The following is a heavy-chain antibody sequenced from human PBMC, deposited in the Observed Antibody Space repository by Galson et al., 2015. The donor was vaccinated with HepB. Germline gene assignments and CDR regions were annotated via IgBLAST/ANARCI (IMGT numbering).Heavy chain of an antibody. CDR1: GFSFKNYA. V-gene: IGHV3-23*01. D-gene: IGHD2-15*01. CDR2: ITYTGGNT. J-gene: IGHJ4*02. Sequence: SLRLSCAVSGFSFKNYAMSWVRQAPGKGLEWVSSITYTGGNTYYADSVKGRFTISRDNSKNTLYLQMNSLRAEDTAVYYCESGRGYCDGDSCYSIDYWGQGTLVAVSS. CDR3: ESGRGYCDGDSCYSIDY.